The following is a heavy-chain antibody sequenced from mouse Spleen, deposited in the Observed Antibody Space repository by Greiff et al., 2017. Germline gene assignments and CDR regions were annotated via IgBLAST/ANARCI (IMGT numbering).Heavy chain of an antibody. CDR1: GFTFSSYA. CDR3: ARRTITYAMDY. CDR2: ISSGGSYT. Sequence: EVMLVESGGGLVKPGGSLKLSCAASGFTFSSYAMSWVRQTPEKRLEWVATISSGGSYTYYPDSVKGRFTISRDNAKNTLYLQMSSLRSEDTAMYYCARRTITYAMDYWGQGTSVTGSS. J-gene: IGHJ4*01. V-gene: IGHV5-9-1*01. D-gene: IGHD2-4*01.